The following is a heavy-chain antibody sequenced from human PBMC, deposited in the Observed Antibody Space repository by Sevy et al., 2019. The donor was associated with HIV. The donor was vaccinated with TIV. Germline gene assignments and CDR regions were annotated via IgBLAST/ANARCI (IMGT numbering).Heavy chain of an antibody. J-gene: IGHJ4*02. CDR2: INTDGKII. V-gene: IGHV3-74*01. D-gene: IGHD1-26*01. CDR1: GFTFTSDY. CDR3: ARGSRGTFGS. Sequence: GGSLRLSCEASGFTFTSDYMHWVRQPPGKGLVWVSHINTDGKIIRYADSVKGRFTTSRDNAKNTLYLQMNSLRAEDTAVYYCARGSRGTFGSWGQGTLVTVSS.